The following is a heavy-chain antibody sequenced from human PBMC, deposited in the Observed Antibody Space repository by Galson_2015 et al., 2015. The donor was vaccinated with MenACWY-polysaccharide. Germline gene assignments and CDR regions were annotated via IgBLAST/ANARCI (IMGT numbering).Heavy chain of an antibody. V-gene: IGHV4-59*01. CDR1: GGSLSGSY. CDR2: IYYSGST. CDR3: ARSGTSTSWLYYDYAMDL. J-gene: IGHJ6*02. D-gene: IGHD2-2*01. Sequence: SETLSLTCTVSGGSLSGSYWSWTRQPPGKGLEWIGYIYYSGSTNYNPSLKSRVTMSLDISKNQFSLKLSSVTAADTAVYYCARSGTSTSWLYYDYAMDLWGQGTTVTVSS.